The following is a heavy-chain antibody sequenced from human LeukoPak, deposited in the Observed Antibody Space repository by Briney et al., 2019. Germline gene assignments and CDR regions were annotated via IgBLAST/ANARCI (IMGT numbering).Heavy chain of an antibody. J-gene: IGHJ4*02. Sequence: PSETLSLTCAVYGGSFSGYYWSWIRQPPGKGLEWIGEINHSGSTNYNPSLKSRVTISVDTSKNQFSLKLSSVTAADTAVYYCVRGRDYWGQGTLVTVSS. CDR2: INHSGST. CDR1: GGSFSGYY. CDR3: VRGRDY. V-gene: IGHV4-34*01.